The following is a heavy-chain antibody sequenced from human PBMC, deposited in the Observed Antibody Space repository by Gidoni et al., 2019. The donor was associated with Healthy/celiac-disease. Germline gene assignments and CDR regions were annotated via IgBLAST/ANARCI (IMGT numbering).Heavy chain of an antibody. D-gene: IGHD6-13*01. V-gene: IGHV4-39*01. CDR2: IDYSGST. Sequence: QLQLQHSGPGLVKPSETLSLTCTVSGGSISSSSDSWGWIRQPPGKGLEWIGSIDYSGSTYYNPSLKSRVTISVDKSKNQFSLKLSSVTAADTAVDYCARPPAAGTGDYFDYWGQGTLVTVSS. CDR3: ARPPAAGTGDYFDY. CDR1: GGSISSSSDS. J-gene: IGHJ4*02.